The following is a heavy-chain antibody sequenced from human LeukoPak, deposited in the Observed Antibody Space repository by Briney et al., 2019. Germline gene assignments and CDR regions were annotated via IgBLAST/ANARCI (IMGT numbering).Heavy chain of an antibody. V-gene: IGHV5-51*03. CDR1: GYVFTSYW. CDR2: IYPGDSET. Sequence: GESLKISCKASGYVFTSYWIAWVRQTPGKGLEWMGIIYPGDSETSYSPSFQGRVTISADKSINTAYVQWSSLKASDTAIYYCARFPRLVRGTNWFDPWGQGTQVTVSS. J-gene: IGHJ5*02. D-gene: IGHD3-10*01. CDR3: ARFPRLVRGTNWFDP.